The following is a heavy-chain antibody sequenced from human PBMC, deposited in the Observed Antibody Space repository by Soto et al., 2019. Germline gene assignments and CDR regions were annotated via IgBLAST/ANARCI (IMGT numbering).Heavy chain of an antibody. CDR1: GGSISSGGYY. CDR2: IYYSGST. Sequence: SETLSLTCTVSGGSISSGGYYWSWIRQFPGKGLEWIGYIYYSGSTYYNPSLKSRVTISVDTSKNQFSLKLSSVTAADTAVYYCAREGDYGDYGSDYWGQGTRVTVSS. V-gene: IGHV4-31*03. D-gene: IGHD4-17*01. J-gene: IGHJ4*02. CDR3: AREGDYGDYGSDY.